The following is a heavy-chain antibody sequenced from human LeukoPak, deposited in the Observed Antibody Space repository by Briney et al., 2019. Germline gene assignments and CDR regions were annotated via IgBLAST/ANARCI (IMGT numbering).Heavy chain of an antibody. CDR3: ERQGSQLWFGELSSGLGFDY. J-gene: IGHJ4*02. CDR2: ISGSTGDT. Sequence: EASVKVSCKASGYSFVLYGISWVRQAPGEGPEWMGWISGSTGDTNYAQKFQGRVTMTADTSTSTAYMELRSLRSDDTAVYYCERQGSQLWFGELSSGLGFDYWGQGTLVTVSS. D-gene: IGHD3-10*01. V-gene: IGHV1-18*01. CDR1: GYSFVLYG.